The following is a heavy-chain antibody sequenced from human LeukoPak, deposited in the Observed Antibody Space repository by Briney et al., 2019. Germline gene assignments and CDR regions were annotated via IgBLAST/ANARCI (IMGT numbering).Heavy chain of an antibody. D-gene: IGHD1-26*01. CDR3: AKSQLVGATYALDI. CDR2: IRGSGGST. Sequence: QPGGSLRLSCAASGFTFSSYEMNWVRQAPGKGLEWVSGIRGSGGSTFYADSVKGRFTISRDNSKNTLNLQMNSLRAEDTAVYYCAKSQLVGATYALDIWGQGTMVTVSS. V-gene: IGHV3-23*01. CDR1: GFTFSSYE. J-gene: IGHJ3*02.